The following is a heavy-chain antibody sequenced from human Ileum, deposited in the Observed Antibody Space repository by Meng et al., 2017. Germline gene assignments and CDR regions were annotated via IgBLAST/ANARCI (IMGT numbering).Heavy chain of an antibody. CDR2: LNGDGRTT. CDR3: ARGLGWYGYDAFDI. V-gene: IGHV3-74*01. D-gene: IGHD6-19*01. CDR1: GFSFSSYW. J-gene: IGHJ3*02. Sequence: GGSLRLSCAASGFSFSSYWMHWVRQGPGKGLVLLSRLNGDGRTTLYADSVKGRFTISRDNAKNTLYLQMNSLRAEDTAVYYCARGLGWYGYDAFDIWGQGTMVTVSS.